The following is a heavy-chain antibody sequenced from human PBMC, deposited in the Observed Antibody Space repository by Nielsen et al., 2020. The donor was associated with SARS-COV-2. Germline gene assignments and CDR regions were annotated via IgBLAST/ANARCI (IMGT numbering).Heavy chain of an antibody. V-gene: IGHV4-31*03. CDR2: IYFTGRT. J-gene: IGHJ6*02. CDR3: AREASGYDHYKYGMDV. D-gene: IGHD5-12*01. Sequence: SETLSLTCTVSGGSISSGGYFWSWIRQHPGKGLEWTGYIYFTGRTSYNPSLKSRVAMSVDTSKNQFSLDLKSVTAADTAVYYCAREASGYDHYKYGMDVWGLGATVTVSS. CDR1: GGSISSGGYF.